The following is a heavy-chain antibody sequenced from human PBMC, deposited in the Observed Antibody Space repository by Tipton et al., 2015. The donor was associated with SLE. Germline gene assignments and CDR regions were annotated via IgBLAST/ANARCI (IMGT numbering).Heavy chain of an antibody. CDR1: GGSISSGGYS. CDR2: IYHSGST. Sequence: TLSLTCAVSGGSISSGGYSWSWIRQPPGKGLEWIGYIYHSGSTYYNPSLKSRVTISVDTSKNQFSLKVSSVTAADTAVYYCARGLTVFDLWGRGTLVTVSS. J-gene: IGHJ2*01. CDR3: ARGLTVFDL. V-gene: IGHV4-30-2*01. D-gene: IGHD4-11*01.